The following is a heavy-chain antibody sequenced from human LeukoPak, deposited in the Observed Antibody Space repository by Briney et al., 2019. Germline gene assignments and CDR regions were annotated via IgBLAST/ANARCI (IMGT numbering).Heavy chain of an antibody. D-gene: IGHD4-17*01. CDR2: ISEGVGNT. J-gene: IGHJ4*02. V-gene: IGHV3-23*01. CDR3: AKREKGTTGRFFDY. CDR1: GFTFTNYA. Sequence: GGSLRLSCAASGFTFTNYAMTWVRQVPGKGLEWVSGISEGVGNTYYADSVKGRFTISRDHSKNTLYLQMNSLRAEDTALYYCAKREKGTTGRFFDYWGQGTLVTVSS.